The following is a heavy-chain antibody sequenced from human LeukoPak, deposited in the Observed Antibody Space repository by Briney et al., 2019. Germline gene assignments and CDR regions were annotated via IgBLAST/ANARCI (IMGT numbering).Heavy chain of an antibody. V-gene: IGHV4-38-2*02. D-gene: IGHD3-10*01. CDR1: GYSISSGYY. Sequence: SETLSLTCTVSGYSISSGYYWGLIRQPPGKGLEWIGSMSYSGSTYYNPSLKSRVTISVDTSKNQFSLKLSSVTAADTAVYYCARLLWFGELLPYYFDYWGQGTLVTVSS. J-gene: IGHJ4*02. CDR3: ARLLWFGELLPYYFDY. CDR2: MSYSGST.